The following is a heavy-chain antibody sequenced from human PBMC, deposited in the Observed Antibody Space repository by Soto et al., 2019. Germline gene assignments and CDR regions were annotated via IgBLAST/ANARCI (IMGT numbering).Heavy chain of an antibody. CDR3: ARRYYGPFSS. D-gene: IGHD3-10*01. CDR1: GGSISSGGYS. CDR2: IYHSGSI. V-gene: IGHV4-30-2*01. Sequence: SETLSLTCAVSGGSISSGGYSWSWIRQPPGKGLEGIGYIYHSGSIYYNPSLKSRVTISVDRSKNQFSLKLSSVTAADTAVYYCARRYYGPFSSWGQGTLVTAPQ. J-gene: IGHJ4*02.